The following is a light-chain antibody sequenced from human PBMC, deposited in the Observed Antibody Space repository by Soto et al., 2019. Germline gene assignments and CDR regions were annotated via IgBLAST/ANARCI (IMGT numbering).Light chain of an antibody. J-gene: IGLJ3*02. V-gene: IGLV2-14*01. CDR1: SSDIGGSKY. CDR3: ISYTSSSTWV. Sequence: QSALTQPASLSGSPGQSITISCAGTSSDIGGSKYVSWYQQHPGKAPKLIIYEVTYRPSGVSARFSGSKSGNTASLTVSGLQAEDEADYYCISYTSSSTWVFGGGTKLTVL. CDR2: EVT.